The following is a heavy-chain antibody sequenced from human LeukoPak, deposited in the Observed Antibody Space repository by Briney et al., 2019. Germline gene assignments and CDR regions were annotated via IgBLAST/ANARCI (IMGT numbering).Heavy chain of an antibody. V-gene: IGHV1-18*01. J-gene: IGHJ4*02. D-gene: IGHD3-22*01. Sequence: ASVKVSCKASDYTFTNYGISWVRQAPGQGLEWMGWISAYNGNTNYAQKLQGRVTMTTDTYTSTAYMELRSLRSDDTAVYYCARAGHRRYYYDNGYDYWGQGTPVTVSS. CDR2: ISAYNGNT. CDR1: DYTFTNYG. CDR3: ARAGHRRYYYDNGYDY.